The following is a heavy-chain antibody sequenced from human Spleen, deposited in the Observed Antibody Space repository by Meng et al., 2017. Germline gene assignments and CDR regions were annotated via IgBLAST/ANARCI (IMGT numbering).Heavy chain of an antibody. Sequence: GESLKISCAASGFTFSSYAMHWVRQAPGKGLEWVAVISYDGSNKYYADSVKGRFTISRDNSKNTLYLQMNSLRAEDTAVYYCAREGMTKYYFDYWGQGTLVTVSS. CDR1: GFTFSSYA. J-gene: IGHJ4*02. CDR3: AREGMTKYYFDY. D-gene: IGHD1-14*01. V-gene: IGHV3-30*04. CDR2: ISYDGSNK.